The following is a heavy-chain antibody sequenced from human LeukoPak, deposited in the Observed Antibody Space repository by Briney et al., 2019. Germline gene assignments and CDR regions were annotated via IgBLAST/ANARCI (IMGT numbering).Heavy chain of an antibody. CDR3: AGKWELQALNEDI. CDR2: ISSSGSTI. J-gene: IGHJ3*02. V-gene: IGHV3-48*03. CDR1: GFTFDDYG. Sequence: GGSLRLSCAASGFTFDDYGMNWVRQAPGKGLEWVSYISSSGSTIYYADSVKGRFTISRDNAKNSLYLQMNSLRAEDTAVYYCAGKWELQALNEDIWGQGTMVTVSS. D-gene: IGHD1-26*01.